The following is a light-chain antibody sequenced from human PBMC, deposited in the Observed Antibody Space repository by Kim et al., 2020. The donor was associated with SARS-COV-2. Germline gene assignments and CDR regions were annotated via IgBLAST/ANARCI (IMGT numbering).Light chain of an antibody. V-gene: IGKV3-20*01. J-gene: IGKJ2*01. Sequence: EIVLTQSPGTLSLSPGERATLSCRASQSVSSSYLAWYQQKPGQAPRLLVYGASSRATGIPDRFSGSGSGTDFTLTISRLEPEDFAVYYCQQYGSSPPYTFGPGTNWRS. CDR1: QSVSSSY. CDR3: QQYGSSPPYT. CDR2: GAS.